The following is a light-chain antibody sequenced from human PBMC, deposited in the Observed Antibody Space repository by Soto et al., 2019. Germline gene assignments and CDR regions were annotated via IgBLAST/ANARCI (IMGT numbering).Light chain of an antibody. CDR3: QQYQSWPIT. Sequence: EIVMTQSPATLSVSPGERPTLSCRASQSVGGNLAWYQQKPGQAPRLLIYGASTRATGIPARFSGSGSGTELTLTISSLQSEDFAVYYCQQYQSWPITFGQGTRLEIK. J-gene: IGKJ5*01. CDR1: QSVGGN. CDR2: GAS. V-gene: IGKV3-15*01.